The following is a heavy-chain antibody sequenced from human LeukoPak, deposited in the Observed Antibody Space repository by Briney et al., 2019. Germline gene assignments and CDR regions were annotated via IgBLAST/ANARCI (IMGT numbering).Heavy chain of an antibody. V-gene: IGHV4-30-2*06. CDR2: IYHTGSA. J-gene: IGHJ3*01. D-gene: IGHD5-18*01. Sequence: PSETLSLTCTVSGGSISSGGPTRGVYWSWIRQSPGKGLEWIGYIYHTGSAYYNPSLQSRVTISVDRSKNQFSLNLSSVTAADTAIYYCARDRDTALLFRAFEFWGPGTMVTVSS. CDR3: ARDRDTALLFRAFEF. CDR1: GGSISSGGPTRGVY.